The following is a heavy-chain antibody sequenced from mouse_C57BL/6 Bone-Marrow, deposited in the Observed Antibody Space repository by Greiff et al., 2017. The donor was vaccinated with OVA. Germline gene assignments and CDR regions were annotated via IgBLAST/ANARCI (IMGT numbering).Heavy chain of an antibody. CDR3: ARQKLYFDY. V-gene: IGHV5-6*01. J-gene: IGHJ2*01. CDR1: GFTFSSYG. CDR2: ISSGGSYT. Sequence: EVQLQESGGDLVKPGGSLKLSCAASGFTFSSYGMSWVRQTPDKRLEWVATISSGGSYTYYPDSVKGRFTISRDNAKNTLYLQMSSLKSEDTAMYYWARQKLYFDYWGQGTTLTVSS.